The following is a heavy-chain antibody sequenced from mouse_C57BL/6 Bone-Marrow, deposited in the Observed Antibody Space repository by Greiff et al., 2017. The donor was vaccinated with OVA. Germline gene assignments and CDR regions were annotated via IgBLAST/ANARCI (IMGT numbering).Heavy chain of an antibody. CDR1: GYTFTSYW. CDR3: AREPYDPFAY. V-gene: IGHV1-7*01. Sequence: QVQLQQSGAELAKPGASVKLSCKASGYTFTSYWMHWVKQRPGQGLEWIGYINPSSGYTKYNQKFKDKATLTADKSSSTAYMQLSRLAYEDSAVDYCAREPYDPFAYWGQGTLVTVSA. D-gene: IGHD2-3*01. CDR2: INPSSGYT. J-gene: IGHJ3*01.